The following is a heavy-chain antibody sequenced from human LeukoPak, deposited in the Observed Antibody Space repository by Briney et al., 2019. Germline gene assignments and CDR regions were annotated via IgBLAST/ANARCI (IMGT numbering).Heavy chain of an antibody. D-gene: IGHD6-6*01. CDR2: INPNSGGT. V-gene: IGHV1-2*02. J-gene: IGHJ1*01. CDR3: ARGEQLVPYFQH. CDR1: GYTFTGYY. Sequence: ASVKVSFKASGYTFTGYYMHWVRQAPGQGLEWMGWINPNSGGTNYAQKFQGRVTMTRDTSISTAYLEVSRLRSDDTAVYYCARGEQLVPYFQHWGQGTLVTVSS.